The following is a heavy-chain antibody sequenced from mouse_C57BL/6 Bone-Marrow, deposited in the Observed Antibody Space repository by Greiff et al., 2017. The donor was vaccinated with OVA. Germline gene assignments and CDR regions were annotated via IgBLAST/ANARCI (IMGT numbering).Heavy chain of an antibody. CDR1: GYTFTSYW. CDR3: ARRGDGSSPHAMDY. V-gene: IGHV1-55*01. J-gene: IGHJ4*01. CDR2: IYPGSGST. Sequence: QVQLQQPGAELVKPGASVKMSCKASGYTFTSYWITWVKQRPGQGLEWIGDIYPGSGSTNYNEKFKSKATLTVDTSSSTAYMQLSSLTSEDSAVYYCARRGDGSSPHAMDYWGQGTSVTVSA. D-gene: IGHD1-1*01.